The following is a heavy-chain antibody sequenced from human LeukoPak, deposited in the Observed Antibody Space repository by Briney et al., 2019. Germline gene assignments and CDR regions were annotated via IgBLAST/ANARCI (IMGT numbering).Heavy chain of an antibody. Sequence: GGSLRLSCVASGFTFSSYAMSWVRQAPGKGLEWVSAISGSGGSTYYADSVKGRFTISRDSSKNTLYLQMNSLRAEDTAVYYCAKQNCSSTSCYTRENAFDIWGQGTMVTASS. V-gene: IGHV3-23*01. D-gene: IGHD2-2*02. J-gene: IGHJ3*02. CDR3: AKQNCSSTSCYTRENAFDI. CDR2: ISGSGGST. CDR1: GFTFSSYA.